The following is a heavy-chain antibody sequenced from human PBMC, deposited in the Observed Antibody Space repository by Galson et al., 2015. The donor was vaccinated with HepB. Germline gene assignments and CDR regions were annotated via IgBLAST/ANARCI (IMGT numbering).Heavy chain of an antibody. D-gene: IGHD3-16*01. J-gene: IGHJ6*02. CDR3: ARDQAPDPSYVWGSYNYYYGMDV. Sequence: SVKVSCKASGGTFSSYAISWVRQAPGQGLEWMGRIIPILGIANYAQKFQGRVTITADKSTSTAYMELSSLRSEDTAVYYCARDQAPDPSYVWGSYNYYYGMDVWGQGTTVTVSS. V-gene: IGHV1-69*04. CDR1: GGTFSSYA. CDR2: IIPILGIA.